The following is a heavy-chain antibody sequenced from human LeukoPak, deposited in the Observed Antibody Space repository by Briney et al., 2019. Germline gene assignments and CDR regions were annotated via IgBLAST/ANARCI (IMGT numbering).Heavy chain of an antibody. Sequence: SETLSLTCTVSGDSISSSNYYWGWIRQPPGKGLGWIGSIYYSGSTYYNPSLKSRVTISVDTSKNQFSLKLSSVTAADTAVYYCARLNCSSTSCLGAFDIWGQGTMVTVSS. D-gene: IGHD2-2*01. CDR1: GDSISSSNYY. CDR3: ARLNCSSTSCLGAFDI. J-gene: IGHJ3*02. CDR2: IYYSGST. V-gene: IGHV4-39*01.